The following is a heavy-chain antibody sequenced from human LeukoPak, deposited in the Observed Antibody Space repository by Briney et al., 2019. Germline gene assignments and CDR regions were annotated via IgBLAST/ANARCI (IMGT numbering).Heavy chain of an antibody. J-gene: IGHJ4*02. CDR2: INHSGST. D-gene: IGHD3-16*02. V-gene: IGHV4-34*01. CDR3: ASYVWGSYRPFDY. CDR1: GGSFSGYY. Sequence: PSETLSLTCAVYGGSFSGYYWSWIRQPPGKGLEWIGEINHSGSTNYNPSLKSRVTISVGTSKNQFSLKLSSVTAADTAVYYCASYVWGSYRPFDYWGQGTLVTVSS.